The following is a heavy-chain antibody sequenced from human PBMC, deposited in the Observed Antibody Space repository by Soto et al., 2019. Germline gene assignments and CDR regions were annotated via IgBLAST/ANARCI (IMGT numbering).Heavy chain of an antibody. D-gene: IGHD3-9*01. CDR2: ISGSGGST. Sequence: GGSLRLSCAASGFTFSSYAMSWVRQAPGKGLEWVSAISGSGGSTYYADSGKGRFTNSRENSKNTLYLKMNSLRAEDTAVYYCAKAHDYDILTGYWFDPWGQGTLVTVSS. CDR1: GFTFSSYA. CDR3: AKAHDYDILTGYWFDP. V-gene: IGHV3-23*01. J-gene: IGHJ5*02.